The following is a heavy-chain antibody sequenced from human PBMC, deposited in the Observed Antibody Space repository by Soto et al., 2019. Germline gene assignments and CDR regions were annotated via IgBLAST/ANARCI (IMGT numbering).Heavy chain of an antibody. CDR2: IIPLFGTT. CDR1: GDTFRKYA. J-gene: IGHJ5*02. D-gene: IGHD3-22*01. CDR3: VRDSRFYDSSGYRPADGFDP. V-gene: IGHV1-69*01. Sequence: QVQLVQSEAELKKPGSSVKVSCKASGDTFRKYAFTWVRQAPGQGLEWMGGIIPLFGTTNYAQKFQDRVTISADESTSTAYMELSSLRYEDTAVYFCVRDSRFYDSSGYRPADGFDPWGQGTLVSVSS.